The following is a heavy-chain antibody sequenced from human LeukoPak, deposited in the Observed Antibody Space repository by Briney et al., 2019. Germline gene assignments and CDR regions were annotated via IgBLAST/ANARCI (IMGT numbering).Heavy chain of an antibody. J-gene: IGHJ5*02. V-gene: IGHV1-18*01. CDR1: GYIFTDYG. CDR2: ISAYNGNT. Sequence: ASVKVSCKASGYIFTDYGITWVRQAPGQGLEWMGWISAYNGNTNYAQKFQGRFTMTTDTSTTTAYMELRSLRFDDTAVYYCARDLAWGYMEQRLGWLDPWGQGAQVTVSS. D-gene: IGHD1/OR15-1a*01. CDR3: ARDLAWGYMEQRLGWLDP.